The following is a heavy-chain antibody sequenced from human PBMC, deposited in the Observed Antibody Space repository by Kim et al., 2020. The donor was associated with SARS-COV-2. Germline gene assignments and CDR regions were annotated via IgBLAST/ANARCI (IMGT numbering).Heavy chain of an antibody. D-gene: IGHD5-12*01. V-gene: IGHV3-30*18. J-gene: IGHJ4*02. CDR1: GFTFSSYG. CDR3: ANRGYSGYDVDY. CDR2: ISYDGSDK. Sequence: GGSLRLSCAASGFTFSSYGMHWVRQAPGKGLEWVAVISYDGSDKYYADSVKGRFTISRDNSKNTLYLQMNSLRAEDTAVYYCANRGYSGYDVDYWGQGTLVTVSS.